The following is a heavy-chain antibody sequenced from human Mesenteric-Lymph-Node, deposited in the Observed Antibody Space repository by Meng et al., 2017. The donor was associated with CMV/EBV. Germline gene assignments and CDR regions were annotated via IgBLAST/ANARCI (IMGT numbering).Heavy chain of an antibody. CDR2: IYYSGST. J-gene: IGHJ5*02. V-gene: IGHV4-39*07. CDR3: AREELDRYNWFDP. D-gene: IGHD1-26*01. Sequence: SETLSLTCTISGGSISSSSHYWGWIRQPPGKGLEWIGSIYYSGSTYYNPSLKSRVTISVDTSKNQFSLKLSSVTAADTAVYYCAREELDRYNWFDPWGQGTLVTVSS. CDR1: GGSISSSSHY.